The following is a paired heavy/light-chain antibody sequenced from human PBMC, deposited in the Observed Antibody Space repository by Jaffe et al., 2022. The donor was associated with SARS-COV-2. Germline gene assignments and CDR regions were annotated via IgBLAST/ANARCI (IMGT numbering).Light chain of an antibody. V-gene: IGLV7-46*01. Sequence: QAVVTQEPSLTVSPGGTVTLTCGSSTGAVTSGHYPYWFQQKPGQAPRTLIYDTNNKHSWTPARFSGSLLGGKAALTLSGAQPEDEAEYYCLLSYSGARVFGGGTKLTVL. CDR2: DTN. CDR1: TGAVTSGHY. CDR3: LLSYSGARV. J-gene: IGLJ3*02.
Heavy chain of an antibody. CDR1: GFSFSNAW. CDR2: IKSKTDGGTT. Sequence: EVQLVESGGDLVKPGGSLRVSCAASGFSFSNAWMSWVRQAPGKGLEWVGRIKSKTDGGTTDYAAPVKGRFTISRDDSKNRQYLQMNSLKIEDTAVYYCSTGAKRRGMDVWGQGTTVTVSS. CDR3: STGAKRRGMDV. V-gene: IGHV3-15*01. J-gene: IGHJ6*02.